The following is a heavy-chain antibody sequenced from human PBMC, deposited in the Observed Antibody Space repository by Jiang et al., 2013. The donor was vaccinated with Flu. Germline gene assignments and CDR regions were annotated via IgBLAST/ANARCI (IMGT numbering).Heavy chain of an antibody. J-gene: IGHJ4*02. CDR1: GFSLNTTGVG. CDR3: AHRLTYGGNSLGDYFDY. V-gene: IGHV2-5*01. D-gene: IGHD4-23*01. Sequence: KPTQTLTLTCTFSGFSLNTTGVGVGWIRQPPGKALEWLALLYWNDDKAYYASLESRLTITKDTSKNQVVLTMTNMDPVDTATYYCAHRLTYGGNSLGDYFDYWGQGTLVTVSS. CDR2: LYWNDDK.